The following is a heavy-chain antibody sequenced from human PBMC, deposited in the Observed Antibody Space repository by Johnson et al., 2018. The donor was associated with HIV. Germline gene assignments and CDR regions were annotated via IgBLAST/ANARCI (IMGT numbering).Heavy chain of an antibody. CDR1: GVTVSNNY. CDR2: IWYDGSNK. CDR3: AKEAYYVEAFDI. D-gene: IGHD3-16*01. Sequence: QVQLVESGGGLVQRGGSLRLSCVASGVTVSNNYMIWVRQAPGKGLEWVAVIWYDGSNKDYADSVKGRFTISRDNSKNTLYLQMNILRAEDTAVYFCAKEAYYVEAFDIWGQGTMVTVSS. J-gene: IGHJ3*02. V-gene: IGHV3-30*02.